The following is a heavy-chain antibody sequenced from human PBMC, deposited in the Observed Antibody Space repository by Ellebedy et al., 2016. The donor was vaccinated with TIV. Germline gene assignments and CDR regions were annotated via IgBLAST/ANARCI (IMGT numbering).Heavy chain of an antibody. CDR1: GYTFTSYY. D-gene: IGHD6-19*01. V-gene: IGHV1-46*01. Sequence: ASVKVSXKASGYTFTSYYMHWVRQAPGQGLEWMGIINPSGGRTSYAQKFQGRVTMTRDTSTSTVYMELSSLRSEDTAVYYCAIRYSSGWGLDYWGQGTLVTVSS. CDR3: AIRYSSGWGLDY. CDR2: INPSGGRT. J-gene: IGHJ4*02.